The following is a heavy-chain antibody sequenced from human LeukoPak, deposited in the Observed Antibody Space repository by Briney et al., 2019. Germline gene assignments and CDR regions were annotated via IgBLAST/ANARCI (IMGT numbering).Heavy chain of an antibody. CDR2: INSDGSST. CDR1: GFTFSSYW. J-gene: IGHJ4*02. D-gene: IGHD1-1*01. Sequence: PGGYLRCSCAASGFTFSSYWMHWVRQAPGKGLVWVSRINSDGSSTSYADSVKGRFTISRDNAKNTLYLQMNSLRAEDTAVYYCAGDGGLERYFDYWGQGTLVTVSS. V-gene: IGHV3-74*01. CDR3: AGDGGLERYFDY.